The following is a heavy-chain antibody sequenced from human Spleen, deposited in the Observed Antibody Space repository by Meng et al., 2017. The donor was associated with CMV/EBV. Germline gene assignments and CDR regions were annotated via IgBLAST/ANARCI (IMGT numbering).Heavy chain of an antibody. CDR1: GFDFSNHI. CDR2: ISGSSTYT. J-gene: IGHJ3*02. D-gene: IGHD3-22*01. CDR3: ARDLVIIVATEGAFDI. Sequence: GESLKISCAASGFDFSNHIMNWVRQAPGKGLEWVSSISGSSTYTHYVDSVKGRFTISRDNARNSLYLQMNGLRAEDTAVYYCARDLVIIVATEGAFDIWGQGTTVTVSS. V-gene: IGHV3-21*01.